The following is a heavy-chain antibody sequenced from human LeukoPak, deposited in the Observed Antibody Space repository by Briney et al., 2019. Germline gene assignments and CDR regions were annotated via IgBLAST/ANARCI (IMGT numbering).Heavy chain of an antibody. D-gene: IGHD1-14*01. V-gene: IGHV4-34*01. CDR1: GGSFSGYY. J-gene: IGHJ4*02. CDR2: INHSGST. Sequence: SETLSLTCAVYGGSFSGYYWSWIRQPPGKGLEWIGEINHSGSTNYNPSLKSRVTISVDTSKNQFSLKLSSVTAADTAVYYCARGKGVSNRVKRYPPIGYWGQGTLVTVSS. CDR3: ARGKGVSNRVKRYPPIGY.